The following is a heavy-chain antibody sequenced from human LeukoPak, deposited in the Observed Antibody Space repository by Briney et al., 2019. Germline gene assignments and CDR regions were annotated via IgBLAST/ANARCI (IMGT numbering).Heavy chain of an antibody. J-gene: IGHJ4*02. CDR1: GGSISGSRSY. D-gene: IGHD4-23*01. Sequence: SETLSLTCTVSGGSISGSRSYWGWIRQPPGKGLEWIGSVFHSGTTYYNPSLKSRLTISVDTSKNQFSLKLSSVTAADTAVYYCARRDYSGDNPVPDYWGQGTLVTVSS. V-gene: IGHV4-39*01. CDR3: ARRDYSGDNPVPDY. CDR2: VFHSGTT.